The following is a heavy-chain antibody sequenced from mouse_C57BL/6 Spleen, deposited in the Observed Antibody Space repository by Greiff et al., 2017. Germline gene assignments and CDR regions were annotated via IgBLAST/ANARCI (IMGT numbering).Heavy chain of an antibody. D-gene: IGHD2-5*01. Sequence: QVQLKQSGAELARPGASVKLSCKASGYTFTSYGISWVKQRTGQGLEWIGEIYPRSGNTYYNEKFKGKATLTADKSSSTASMEISSLTTEDSAVYFGATYYSSWSGLAYGGQGTLVTVSA. CDR3: ATYYSSWSGLAY. CDR2: IYPRSGNT. CDR1: GYTFTSYG. J-gene: IGHJ3*01. V-gene: IGHV1-81*01.